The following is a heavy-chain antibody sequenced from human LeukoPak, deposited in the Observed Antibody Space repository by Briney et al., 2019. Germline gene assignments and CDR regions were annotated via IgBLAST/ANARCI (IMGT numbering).Heavy chain of an antibody. Sequence: GESLKISCKGSGYSFTSYWIGWVRQMPGKGLGWMGIIYPGDSDTRYSPSFQGQVTISADKSISTAYLQWSSLKASDTAMYYCARVGVGATPLWVGFFDYWGQGTLVTVSS. CDR3: ARVGVGATPLWVGFFDY. CDR2: IYPGDSDT. D-gene: IGHD1-26*01. CDR1: GYSFTSYW. J-gene: IGHJ4*02. V-gene: IGHV5-51*01.